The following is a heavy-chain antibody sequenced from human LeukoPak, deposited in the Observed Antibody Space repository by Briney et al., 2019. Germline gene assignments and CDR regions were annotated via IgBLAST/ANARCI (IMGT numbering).Heavy chain of an antibody. V-gene: IGHV3-64D*09. J-gene: IGHJ4*02. D-gene: IGHD3-9*01. CDR3: VKDILTGYDTLDY. CDR1: GFTFSAYA. Sequence: GGSLRLSCSASGFTFSAYAMHWVRQAPGKGLEYVSAISNNGRKTYYADSMKGRFTISRDNSKNTLYLQMSSLKPEDTAVYYCVKDILTGYDTLDYWGQGTLVTVSS. CDR2: ISNNGRKT.